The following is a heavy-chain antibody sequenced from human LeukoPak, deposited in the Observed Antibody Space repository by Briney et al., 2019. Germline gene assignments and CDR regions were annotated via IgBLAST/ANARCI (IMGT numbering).Heavy chain of an antibody. D-gene: IGHD3-22*01. CDR1: GASISSSSYY. Sequence: PSETLSLTCTVSGASISSSSYYWGWIRQPPGKGLEWIGSIYNSGITYYSPSLKSRVTISVDTSKNQFSLKLSSVTAADTAVYYCARLTTDTSGYYYASPDYWGQGTLVTVSS. CDR3: ARLTTDTSGYYYASPDY. V-gene: IGHV4-39*01. J-gene: IGHJ4*02. CDR2: IYNSGIT.